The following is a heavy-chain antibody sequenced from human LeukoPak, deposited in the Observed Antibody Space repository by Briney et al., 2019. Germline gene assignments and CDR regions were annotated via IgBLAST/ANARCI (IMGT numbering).Heavy chain of an antibody. V-gene: IGHV4-30-4*08. CDR3: ARSVPAGWFDP. D-gene: IGHD2-2*01. Sequence: PSQTLSLTCTVSGGSISSGDYYWSWIRQPPGKGLEWIGYIYYSGNTYYNPSLKSRVTISVDTSKNQFSLKLSSVTAADTAVYYCARSVPAGWFDPWGQGTLVTVSS. J-gene: IGHJ5*02. CDR1: GGSISSGDYY. CDR2: IYYSGNT.